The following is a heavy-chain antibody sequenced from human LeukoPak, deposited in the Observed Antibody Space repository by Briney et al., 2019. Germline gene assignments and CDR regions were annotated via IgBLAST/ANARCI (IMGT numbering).Heavy chain of an antibody. CDR2: ISGSGGST. D-gene: IGHD2-8*01. V-gene: IGHV3-23*01. CDR3: AKYAGYCTNGVCYTYYFDY. Sequence: GGSLRLSCAASGFTFSSYAMSWVHQAPGKGLEWVSAISGSGGSTYYADSVKGRFTISRDNSKNTLYLQMNSLRAEDTAVYYCAKYAGYCTNGVCYTYYFDYWGQGTLVTVSS. J-gene: IGHJ4*02. CDR1: GFTFSSYA.